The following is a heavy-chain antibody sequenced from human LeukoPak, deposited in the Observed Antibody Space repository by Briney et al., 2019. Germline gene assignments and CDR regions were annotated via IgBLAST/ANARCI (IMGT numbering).Heavy chain of an antibody. CDR2: ISYDGSNK. CDR1: GFTFSSYG. CDR3: ARGRGGLYYYGMDV. J-gene: IGHJ6*02. D-gene: IGHD1-26*01. Sequence: GRSLRLSCAASGFTFSSYGMHWVRQAPGKGLEWVAVISYDGSNKYYADSVKGRFTISRDNSKNTLYLQMNSLRAEDTAVYYCARGRGGLYYYGMDVWGQGTTVTVSS. V-gene: IGHV3-30*03.